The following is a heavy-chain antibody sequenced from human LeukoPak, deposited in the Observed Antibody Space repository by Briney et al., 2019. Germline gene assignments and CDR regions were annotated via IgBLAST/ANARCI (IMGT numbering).Heavy chain of an antibody. D-gene: IGHD3-22*01. CDR2: LYPGRST. Sequence: SETLSLTCTVSGGPIYSYYWSWIRQPAGKGLEWIGRLYPGRSTNYNPSLKSRVTMSVDTSKNQFALKLSAVTAADTAVYYCARLKFYDSTGYSPGHYMDVWGKGTTDIVSS. J-gene: IGHJ6*03. CDR3: ARLKFYDSTGYSPGHYMDV. CDR1: GGPIYSYY. V-gene: IGHV4-4*07.